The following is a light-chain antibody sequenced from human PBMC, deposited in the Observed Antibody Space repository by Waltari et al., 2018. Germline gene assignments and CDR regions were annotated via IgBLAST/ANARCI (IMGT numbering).Light chain of an antibody. CDR1: DSNIGSKF. CDR2: RNN. Sequence: QSVLTQPPSASGTPGQRVTISCSGSDSNIGSKFVFWYQHVPGTGPKLLLYRNNQRPPGVSAPFPGSKSGTSASLAISGLRAEDEAQYYCATWDDSLSGPVFGGGTKLTVL. CDR3: ATWDDSLSGPV. J-gene: IGLJ3*02. V-gene: IGLV1-47*01.